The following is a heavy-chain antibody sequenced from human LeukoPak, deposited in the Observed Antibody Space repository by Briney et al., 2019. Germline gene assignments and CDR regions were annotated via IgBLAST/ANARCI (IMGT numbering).Heavy chain of an antibody. J-gene: IGHJ3*02. CDR1: GGSFSGYY. V-gene: IGHV4-34*01. Sequence: KASETLSLTCAVYGGSFSGYYWSWIRQPPGKGLEWIGEINHSGSTNYNPSLKSRVTISVDTSKNQFSLKLSSVTAADTAVYYCARDRVDLYYYDSSHHDDFDIWGQGTMVTVSS. D-gene: IGHD3-22*01. CDR2: INHSGST. CDR3: ARDRVDLYYYDSSHHDDFDI.